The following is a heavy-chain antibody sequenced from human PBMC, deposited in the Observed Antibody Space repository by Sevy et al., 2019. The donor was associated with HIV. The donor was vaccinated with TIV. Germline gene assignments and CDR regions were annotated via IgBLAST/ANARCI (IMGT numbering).Heavy chain of an antibody. CDR2: INSSSSYI. Sequence: GGSLRLSCAASRFTFSSYSMNWVRQAPGKGLEWVSSINSSSSYIYYADSVKGRFTISRDNAKNSLYLQMNSLRAEDTAVYYCAREGGGYYYDSSGYDDAFDIWGQGTMVTVSS. D-gene: IGHD3-22*01. CDR3: AREGGGYYYDSSGYDDAFDI. J-gene: IGHJ3*02. V-gene: IGHV3-21*01. CDR1: RFTFSSYS.